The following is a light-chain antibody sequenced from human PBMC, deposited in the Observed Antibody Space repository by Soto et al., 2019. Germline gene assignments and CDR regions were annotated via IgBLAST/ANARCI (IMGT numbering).Light chain of an antibody. Sequence: DIQMTQSPSSLSASVGVRVTITCRASQGIRNDLGWYEQKPGHAPRRLTYDASSLQSGVPPRFRGSGSGREFNVTISSLETDASEPYYCSQYNSHPYTFGQGTK. J-gene: IGKJ2*01. CDR3: SQYNSHPYT. CDR2: DAS. V-gene: IGKV1-17*01. CDR1: QGIRND.